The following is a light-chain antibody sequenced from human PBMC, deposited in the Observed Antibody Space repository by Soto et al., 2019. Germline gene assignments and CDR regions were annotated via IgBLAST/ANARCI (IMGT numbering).Light chain of an antibody. V-gene: IGLV1-44*01. CDR1: SSNIGSNT. Sequence: QSVLTQPPAASGTPGQRVTISCSGSSSNIGSNTVNWYQQLPGTAPKLLIYSNNQRPSGVPDRFSGSKSGTSASLAISGLPSEDEADHYCEAWDESLNGFSVFGNGPKATVL. J-gene: IGLJ1*01. CDR3: EAWDESLNGFSV. CDR2: SNN.